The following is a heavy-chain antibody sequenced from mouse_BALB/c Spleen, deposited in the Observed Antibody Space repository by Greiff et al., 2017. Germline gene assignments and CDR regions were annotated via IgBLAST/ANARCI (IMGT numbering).Heavy chain of an antibody. Sequence: VQLQQSGTVLARPGASVKMSCTASGYSFTSYWMHWVKQRPGQGLEWIGAIYPGNSDTSYNQKFKGKAKLTAVTSASTAYMELSSLTNEDSAVYYCTRAGDYDGRGFAYWGQGTLVTVSA. J-gene: IGHJ3*01. CDR2: IYPGNSDT. CDR3: TRAGDYDGRGFAY. CDR1: GYSFTSYW. V-gene: IGHV1-5*01. D-gene: IGHD2-4*01.